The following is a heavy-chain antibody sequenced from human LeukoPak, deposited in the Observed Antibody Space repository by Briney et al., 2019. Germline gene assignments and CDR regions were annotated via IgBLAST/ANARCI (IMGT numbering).Heavy chain of an antibody. D-gene: IGHD3-10*01. V-gene: IGHV5-51*01. J-gene: IGHJ4*02. CDR2: IFPGDFGA. CDR3: AILTMASPGRTF. Sequence: GESLKISCEGSGYSFTNHWIGWARQMPGKGLEWMATIFPGDFGATYNPSFQGQVTISADKSINTAYLKWSSLKASDTAIYYCAILTMASPGRTFWGQGTLVTVSS. CDR1: GYSFTNHW.